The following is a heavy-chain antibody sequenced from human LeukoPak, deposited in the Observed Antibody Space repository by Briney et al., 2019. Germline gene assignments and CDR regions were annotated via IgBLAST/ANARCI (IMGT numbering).Heavy chain of an antibody. Sequence: ASVKVSCEASGYTFTSYYMHWVRQAPGQGLEWMGIINPSGGSTSYAQKFQGRVTMTRDTSTSTVYMELSSLRSEDTAVYYCARAVENYDFWSGYLYYYYYGMDVWGQGTTVTVSS. CDR3: ARAVENYDFWSGYLYYYYYGMDV. CDR1: GYTFTSYY. V-gene: IGHV1-46*01. D-gene: IGHD3-3*01. J-gene: IGHJ6*02. CDR2: INPSGGST.